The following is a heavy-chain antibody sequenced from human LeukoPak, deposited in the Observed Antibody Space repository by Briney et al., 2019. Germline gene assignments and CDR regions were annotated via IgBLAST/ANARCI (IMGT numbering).Heavy chain of an antibody. D-gene: IGHD2/OR15-2a*01. CDR1: GFTFSSYS. Sequence: GGSLRLSCAASGFTFSSYSMNWVRQVPGKGLVRVSRINSDGSSTTYADSVKGRFTISRDNARNTLYLQMNSLRAEDTAVYYCARGRGTIYMFDYWGQGTLVTVSS. CDR3: ARGRGTIYMFDY. J-gene: IGHJ4*02. CDR2: INSDGSST. V-gene: IGHV3-74*01.